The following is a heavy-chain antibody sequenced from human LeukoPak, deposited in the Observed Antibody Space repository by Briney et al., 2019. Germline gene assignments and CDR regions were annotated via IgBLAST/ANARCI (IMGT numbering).Heavy chain of an antibody. D-gene: IGHD1-26*01. CDR1: GGFLRIYGSY. CDR3: ARLFTRGWEYRYGMDV. Sequence: PSETQSLTCTVCGGFLRIYGSYGPSIRQPPGEGLEWFVRIYIDRITHYTSSLQSRVALSRDTSKNQFSLKLTSVTDADTAVFYCARLFTRGWEYRYGMDVWGQGTVVTVSS. J-gene: IGHJ6*02. CDR2: IYIDRIT. V-gene: IGHV4-39*01.